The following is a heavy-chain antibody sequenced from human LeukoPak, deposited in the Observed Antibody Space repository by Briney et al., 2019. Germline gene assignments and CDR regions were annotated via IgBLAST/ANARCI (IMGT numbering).Heavy chain of an antibody. CDR3: AKDTGYSYGYYFDY. D-gene: IGHD5-18*01. V-gene: IGHV3-9*01. J-gene: IGHJ4*02. CDR2: ISWNSGSI. CDR1: GFTFDDYA. Sequence: GGSLRLSCAASGFTFDDYAMHWVRQAPGKGLEWVSGISWNSGSIGYADSVKGRFTISRDNAKDSLYLQMNSLRAEDTALYYCAKDTGYSYGYYFDYWGQRTLVTVSS.